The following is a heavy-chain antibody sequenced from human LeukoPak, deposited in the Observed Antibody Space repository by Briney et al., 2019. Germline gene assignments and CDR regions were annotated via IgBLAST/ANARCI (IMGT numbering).Heavy chain of an antibody. Sequence: SETLSLTCAVSGGSISSGGYSWSWLRQPPGKGLEWIGYIYHSGSTYYNPSLKSRVTISVDRSKNQFSLKLSSVTAADTAVYYCARLDWALFDYWGQGTLVTVSS. CDR1: GGSISSGGYS. D-gene: IGHD3-9*01. J-gene: IGHJ4*02. CDR2: IYHSGST. CDR3: ARLDWALFDY. V-gene: IGHV4-30-2*01.